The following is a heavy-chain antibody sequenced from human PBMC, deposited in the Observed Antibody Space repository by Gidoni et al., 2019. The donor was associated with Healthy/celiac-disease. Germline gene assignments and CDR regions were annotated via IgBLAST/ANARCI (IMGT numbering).Heavy chain of an antibody. CDR3: ARVPGAGPLIGGSYPGYFDY. Sequence: QVTLKESGPVLVKPTETLTLTCTVPGFSRSNARMGVSWIRQPPGKALEWLAHIFSNDEKSYSTSLKSRLTISKATSKSQVVLTMTNMDPVDTATYYCARVPGAGPLIGGSYPGYFDYWGQGTLVTVSS. CDR1: GFSRSNARMG. D-gene: IGHD1-26*01. V-gene: IGHV2-26*01. CDR2: IFSNDEK. J-gene: IGHJ4*02.